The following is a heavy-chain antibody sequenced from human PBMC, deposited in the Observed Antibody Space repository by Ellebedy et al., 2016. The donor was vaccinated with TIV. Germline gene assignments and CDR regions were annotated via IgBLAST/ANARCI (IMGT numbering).Heavy chain of an antibody. CDR1: GVSIGDTRYY. CDR3: AKHAPSYDFWSSPPFDY. V-gene: IGHV4-39*01. CDR2: IYYRGLT. D-gene: IGHD3-3*01. J-gene: IGHJ4*02. Sequence: MPSETLSLTCVVSGVSIGDTRYYCAWIRQSPGKGLERIGSIYYRGLTYESPSFKSRATISVDTSKNQFSLKLSPVTAADTALYYCAKHAPSYDFWSSPPFDYWGPGTLLTVSS.